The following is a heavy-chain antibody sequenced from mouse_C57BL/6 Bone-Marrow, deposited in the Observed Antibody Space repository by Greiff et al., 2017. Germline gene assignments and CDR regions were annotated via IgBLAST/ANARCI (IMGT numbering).Heavy chain of an antibody. D-gene: IGHD6-2*01. J-gene: IGHJ4*01. CDR2: IYPGSGNT. Sequence: QVQLQQSGAELVRPGASVKLSCKASGYTFTDYYINWVKQRPGQGLEWIARIYPGSGNTYYNEKFKGKATLTAEKSSSTAYMQLSSLTSEDSAVYFCASLFYYYAMDYGGQGTSVTVSS. CDR1: GYTFTDYY. CDR3: ASLFYYYAMDY. V-gene: IGHV1-76*01.